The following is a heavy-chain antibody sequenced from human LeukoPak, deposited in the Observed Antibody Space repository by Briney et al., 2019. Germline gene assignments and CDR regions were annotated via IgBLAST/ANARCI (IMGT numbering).Heavy chain of an antibody. CDR3: ARGLEIGYSYGFKSYYYYGMDV. D-gene: IGHD5-18*01. Sequence: ASVKVSCKASGYTFPSYFMHWVRQAPGQGLEWMGIINPTGGSTTYAQKFQGRVTMTRDTSTSTVYMELSSLRSDDTAVYYCARGLEIGYSYGFKSYYYYGMDVWGQGTTVTVSS. J-gene: IGHJ6*02. CDR2: INPTGGST. V-gene: IGHV1-46*01. CDR1: GYTFPSYF.